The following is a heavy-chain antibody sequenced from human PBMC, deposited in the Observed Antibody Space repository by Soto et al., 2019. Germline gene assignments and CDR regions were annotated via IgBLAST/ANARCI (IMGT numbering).Heavy chain of an antibody. CDR1: GGSISSGGYY. CDR3: ARGWYYYYYGMDV. J-gene: IGHJ6*02. D-gene: IGHD2-15*01. Sequence: QVQLQESGPGLVKPSQTLSLTCTVSGGSISSGGYYWSWIRQHPGKGLAWIGYIYYSGSTYYNPSLKSRVTILVDTSKNQFSLKLNSVTAADTAVYYCARGWYYYYYGMDVWGQGTTVTVSS. V-gene: IGHV4-31*03. CDR2: IYYSGST.